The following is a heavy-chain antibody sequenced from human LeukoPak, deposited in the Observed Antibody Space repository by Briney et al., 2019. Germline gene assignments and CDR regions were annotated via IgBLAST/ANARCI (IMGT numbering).Heavy chain of an antibody. CDR1: GLTLSDCY. CDR3: ARDYHNKGHDY. Sequence: GGSLRLSCAASGLTLSDCYMSWIRQAPGKGLECVAYIYPGGGVIYYADSVKGRFTIFRDNTKNSLYLQMSSLRAEDTTIYYCARDYHNKGHDYWGPGTLVTVSS. J-gene: IGHJ4*02. D-gene: IGHD2/OR15-2a*01. CDR2: IYPGGGVI. V-gene: IGHV3-11*01.